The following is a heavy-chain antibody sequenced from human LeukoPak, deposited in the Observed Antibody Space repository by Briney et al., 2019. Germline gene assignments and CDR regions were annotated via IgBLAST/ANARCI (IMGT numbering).Heavy chain of an antibody. CDR1: GFTVSSNY. CDR2: ISGSGGST. J-gene: IGHJ4*02. D-gene: IGHD3-3*01. Sequence: PGGSLRLSCAASGFTVSSNYMSWVRQASGKGLEWVSAISGSGGSTYYADSVKGRFTISRDNSKNTLYLQMNSLRAEDTAVYYCAKDQGNTIFGVTIDYWGQGTLVTVSS. CDR3: AKDQGNTIFGVTIDY. V-gene: IGHV3-23*01.